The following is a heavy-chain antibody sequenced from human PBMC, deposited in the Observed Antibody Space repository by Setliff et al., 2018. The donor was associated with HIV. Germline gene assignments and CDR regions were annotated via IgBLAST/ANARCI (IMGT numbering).Heavy chain of an antibody. D-gene: IGHD3-22*01. CDR2: IRSDESET. CDR3: ARVKYDSSGYLSYMDV. J-gene: IGHJ6*03. V-gene: IGHV3-30*02. CDR1: GFTFSNYG. Sequence: GGSLRLSCAASGFTFSNYGMHWVRQGPGKGLEWVAFIRSDESETYYADSVKGRFTISKDNSKNTLDLQMISLRVEDTALYYCARVKYDSSGYLSYMDVWGKGTTVTVSS.